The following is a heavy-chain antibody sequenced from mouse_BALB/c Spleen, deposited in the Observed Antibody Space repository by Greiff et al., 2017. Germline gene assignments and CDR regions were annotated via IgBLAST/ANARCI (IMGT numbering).Heavy chain of an antibody. D-gene: IGHD2-14*01. CDR3: ARTYRYEYYYAMDY. CDR2: IWSGGST. Sequence: VKLMESGPGLVQPSQSLSITCTVSGFSLTSYGVHWVRQSPGKGLEWLGVIWSGGSTDYNAAFISRLSISKDNSKSQVFFKMNSLQANDTAIYYCARTYRYEYYYAMDYWGQGTSVTVSS. J-gene: IGHJ4*01. CDR1: GFSLTSYG. V-gene: IGHV2-2*02.